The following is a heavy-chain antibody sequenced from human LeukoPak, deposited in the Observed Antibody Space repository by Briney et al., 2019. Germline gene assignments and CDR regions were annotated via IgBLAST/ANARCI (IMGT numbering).Heavy chain of an antibody. CDR1: GFTFSDYY. Sequence: GSLRLSCAASGFTFSDYYMSWIRQAPEKGLEWVSYIRSSGSTIYYADSVKGRFNISRDNPKNSLKWQINRITAEETDVYYCARALDYYYYMDVWGKGTTVTVSS. CDR2: IRSSGSTI. J-gene: IGHJ6*03. CDR3: ARALDYYYYMDV. V-gene: IGHV3-11*01.